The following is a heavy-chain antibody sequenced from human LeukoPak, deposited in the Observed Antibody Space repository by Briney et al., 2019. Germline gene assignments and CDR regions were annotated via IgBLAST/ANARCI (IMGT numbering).Heavy chain of an antibody. CDR1: GASISSWY. CDR3: ARETSLAGFASGLGFNY. CDR2: IYGSGNT. D-gene: IGHD6-19*01. J-gene: IGHJ4*02. Sequence: SETLSLTCTVSGASISSWYWSWIRQPPGKGLEWIGYIYGSGNTNYNPSLKSRVTMSIDTSKNQFSLMLTSVTAADTATYYCARETSLAGFASGLGFNYWSQGILVTVSS. V-gene: IGHV4-59*01.